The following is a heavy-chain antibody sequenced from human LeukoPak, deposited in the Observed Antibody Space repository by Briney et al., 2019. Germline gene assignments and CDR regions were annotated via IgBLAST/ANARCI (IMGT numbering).Heavy chain of an antibody. V-gene: IGHV4-34*01. D-gene: IGHD3-10*01. CDR3: ARGRITMVRGVTPGRAFDI. J-gene: IGHJ3*02. Sequence: PSETLSLTCAVYGGSFSGYYWSWIRQPPGKGLEWIGEINHSGSTNYNPSPKSRVTISVDTSKNQFSLKLSSVTAADTAVYYCARGRITMVRGVTPGRAFDIWGQGTMVTVSS. CDR1: GGSFSGYY. CDR2: INHSGST.